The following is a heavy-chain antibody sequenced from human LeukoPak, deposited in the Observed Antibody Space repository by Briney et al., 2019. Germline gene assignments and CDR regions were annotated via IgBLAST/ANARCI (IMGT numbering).Heavy chain of an antibody. V-gene: IGHV1-69*04. D-gene: IGHD6-19*01. Sequence: SVKVSCKASGGTFSSYAISWVRQAPGQGLEWMGRIIPIFGIANYAQKFQGRVTITADKSTSTAYMELSSLRSEDTAVYYCARDRAVAGTEGMSWFDPWGQGTLVTVSS. CDR1: GGTFSSYA. CDR3: ARDRAVAGTEGMSWFDP. CDR2: IIPIFGIA. J-gene: IGHJ5*02.